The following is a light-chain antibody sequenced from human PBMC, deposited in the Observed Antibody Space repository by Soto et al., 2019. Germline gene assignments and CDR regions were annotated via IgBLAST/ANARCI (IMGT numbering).Light chain of an antibody. J-gene: IGKJ2*01. CDR2: DAS. CDR1: QSISSW. CDR3: QQYNSYPYT. V-gene: IGKV1-5*01. Sequence: DIQMTHSPSPLSASVGDRVTITCRASQSISSWLAWYQQKPGKAPKLLIYDASSLESGVPSRFSGSGSGTEFTLTISSLQPDDFATYYCQQYNSYPYTFGQGTKLEIK.